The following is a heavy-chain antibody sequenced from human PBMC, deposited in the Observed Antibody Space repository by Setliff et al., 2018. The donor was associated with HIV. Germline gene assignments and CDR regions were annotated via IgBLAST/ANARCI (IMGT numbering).Heavy chain of an antibody. CDR1: GGSFRGYY. J-gene: IGHJ6*03. V-gene: IGHV4-34*01. Sequence: SETLSLTCAVYGGSFRGYYWTWIRQPPGKGLEWIGEINHSGSTNYNPSLKSRVSMSVDTSKNQFSLRLSSVTAADTAVFYCARASTGYSSIWYPNGLTYYNYMDVWGRGTKVTVSS. CDR3: ARASTGYSSIWYPNGLTYYNYMDV. CDR2: INHSGST. D-gene: IGHD6-13*01.